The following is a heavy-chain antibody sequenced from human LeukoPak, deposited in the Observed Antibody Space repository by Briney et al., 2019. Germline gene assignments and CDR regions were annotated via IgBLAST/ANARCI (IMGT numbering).Heavy chain of an antibody. CDR2: ISTYNGNT. V-gene: IGHV1-18*01. D-gene: IGHD2-15*01. CDR1: GYTFTRNG. J-gene: IGHJ4*02. CDR3: ARTPRGYCSGGSCQDY. Sequence: ASVKVSCKASGYTFTRNGISWVRQAPGQGLEWMGWISTYNGNTNYAQNLQGRVTMTTDTSTSTAYMELRSLRSDDTAVYYCARTPRGYCSGGSCQDYWGQGTLVTVSS.